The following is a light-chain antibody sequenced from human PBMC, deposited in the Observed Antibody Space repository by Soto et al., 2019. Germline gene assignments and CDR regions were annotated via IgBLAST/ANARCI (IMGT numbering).Light chain of an antibody. CDR1: QGITIA. V-gene: IGKV1-13*02. CDR3: QQFNSYPLT. CDR2: DAS. J-gene: IGKJ4*01. Sequence: AIQLTQSPSPLPASVGDEDTIISRPSQGITIALAWYQQKPGKAPKLLIYDASSLESGVPSRFSGSGSGTDFTLTISSLQPEDFATYYCQQFNSYPLTFGGGTKVEIK.